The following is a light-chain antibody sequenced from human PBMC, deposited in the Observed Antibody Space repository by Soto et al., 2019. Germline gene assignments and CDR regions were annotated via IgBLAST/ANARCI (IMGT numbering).Light chain of an antibody. CDR2: ANS. V-gene: IGLV1-40*01. J-gene: IGLJ1*01. CDR1: SSNIGAGYD. Sequence: QSALTQPPSVSGAPGQRVTISCTGSSSNIGAGYDVHWYQQLPGTAPKLLIYANSNRPSGVPDRFSGSKSGTSASLAITGLQAEDEADYSCQSYDNTLSGYVFGTGTKVPV. CDR3: QSYDNTLSGYV.